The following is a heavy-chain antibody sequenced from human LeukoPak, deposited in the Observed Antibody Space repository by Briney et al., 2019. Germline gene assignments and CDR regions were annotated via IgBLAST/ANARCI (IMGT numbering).Heavy chain of an antibody. CDR2: IYPGDFDT. CDR1: GYSFTNYW. D-gene: IGHD1-26*01. V-gene: IGHV5-51*01. J-gene: IGHJ4*02. CDR3: ARRVDSYWFFDY. Sequence: GESLKISCKGSGYSFTNYWIGWVRQMPGKGLEWMGIIYPGDFDTRYIPSFQGQVTISADKSVNTAYLQWSSLKASDTAMYYCARRVDSYWFFDYWGQGTLVTVSS.